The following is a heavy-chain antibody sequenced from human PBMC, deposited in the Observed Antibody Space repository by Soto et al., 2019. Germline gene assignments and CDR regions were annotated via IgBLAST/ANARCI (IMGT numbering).Heavy chain of an antibody. CDR1: GFTYSRDG. V-gene: IGHV3-30*18. J-gene: IGHJ6*02. Sequence: GVSLRLSCAASGFTYSRDGMHWVRQTPGRGLDWVAVVRGGRSVIDYVDSVKGRFTISRDNSKNTLYLQVNSLRAEDTAVYYCAKAVQMATIRYGMDVWGQGTTVTVSS. CDR3: AKAVQMATIRYGMDV. D-gene: IGHD5-12*01. CDR2: VRGGRSVI.